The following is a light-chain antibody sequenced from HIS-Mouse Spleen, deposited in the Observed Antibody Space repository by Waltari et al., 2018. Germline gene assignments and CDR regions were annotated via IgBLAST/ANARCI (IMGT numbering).Light chain of an antibody. CDR2: EGS. V-gene: IGLV2-23*01. Sequence: QSALTQPASVSGSPGQSITISCTGTSSDVGSYTLASWYQQHPGKAPKLMIYEGSKRPSGVSNRFSGSKSGNTASLTISGLQAEDEADYYCCSYAGSSPWVFGGGTKLTVL. CDR3: CSYAGSSPWV. J-gene: IGLJ3*02. CDR1: SSDVGSYTL.